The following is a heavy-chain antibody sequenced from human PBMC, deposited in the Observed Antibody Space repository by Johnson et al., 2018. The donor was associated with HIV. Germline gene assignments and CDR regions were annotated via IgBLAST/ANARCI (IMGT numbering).Heavy chain of an antibody. D-gene: IGHD6-13*01. J-gene: IGHJ3*02. Sequence: QEKLVESGGGVVQPGRSLRLSCAASGFTFSDYYMSWIRQAPGKGLEWVSYISSSGSTIYYADSVKGRFTISRDNAKNSLYLQMNSLRAEDTAVYYCARGVSMFSSSWLESYAFDIWGQGTMVTVSS. CDR3: ARGVSMFSSSWLESYAFDI. CDR1: GFTFSDYY. V-gene: IGHV3-11*04. CDR2: ISSSGSTI.